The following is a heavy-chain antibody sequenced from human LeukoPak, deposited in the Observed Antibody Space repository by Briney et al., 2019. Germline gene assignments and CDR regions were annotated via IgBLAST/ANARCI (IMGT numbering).Heavy chain of an antibody. D-gene: IGHD1-1*01. Sequence: GESLKISCKASGYSFTNYWIGWVRQMPGKGLEWMGMINPGDTNFAYSPSFQGQVTISADRSINTAYLQGSSLKASDTAMYYCARPRRAERDEDFWGQGTLVSVSS. CDR1: GYSFTNYW. V-gene: IGHV5-51*01. CDR2: INPGDTNF. CDR3: ARPRRAERDEDF. J-gene: IGHJ4*02.